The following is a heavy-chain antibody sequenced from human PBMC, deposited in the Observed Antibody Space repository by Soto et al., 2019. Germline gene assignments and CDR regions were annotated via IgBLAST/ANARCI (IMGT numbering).Heavy chain of an antibody. J-gene: IGHJ6*03. CDR1: GGSITDYS. D-gene: IGHD6-6*01. CDR3: ARLGSYFYYYVGD. Sequence: PSETLSLTCTVSGGSITDYSWSWVRQPPGKGLECIGYVYYSGRANYNPSLNSRVTMSLDTSKNQFSLKLTSVTAADTAVYYFARLGSYFYYYVGDWGEGTTVTVPS. V-gene: IGHV4-59*01. CDR2: VYYSGRA.